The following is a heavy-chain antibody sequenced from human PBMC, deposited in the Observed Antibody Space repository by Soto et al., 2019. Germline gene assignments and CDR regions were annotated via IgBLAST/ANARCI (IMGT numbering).Heavy chain of an antibody. D-gene: IGHD3-10*01. CDR2: FDPEDGET. V-gene: IGHV1-24*01. J-gene: IGHJ6*02. CDR1: GYTLTELS. CDR3: ATGPDGSGSRAPHYYYGMDV. Sequence: GASVKVSCKVSGYTLTELSMHWVRQAPGKGLEWMGGFDPEDGETIYAQKFQGRVTMTEDTSTDTAYMELSSLRSEDTAVYYCATGPDGSGSRAPHYYYGMDVWGQGTTVTVSS.